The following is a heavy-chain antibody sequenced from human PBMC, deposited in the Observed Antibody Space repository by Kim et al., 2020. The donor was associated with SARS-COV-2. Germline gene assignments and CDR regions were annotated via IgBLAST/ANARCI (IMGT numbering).Heavy chain of an antibody. J-gene: IGHJ4*02. D-gene: IGHD6-13*01. CDR2: IYYSGST. CDR1: GGSISSYY. CDR3: ARVQQQLAPIDY. V-gene: IGHV4-59*01. Sequence: SETLSLTCTVSGGSISSYYWSWIRQPPGKGLEWIGYIYYSGSTNYNPSLKSRVTISVDTSKNQFSLKLSSVTAADTAVYYCARVQQQLAPIDYWGQGTLVTVSS.